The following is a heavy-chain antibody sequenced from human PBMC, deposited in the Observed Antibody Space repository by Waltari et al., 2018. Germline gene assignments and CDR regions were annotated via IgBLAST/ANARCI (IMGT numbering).Heavy chain of an antibody. CDR3: ARDHYGSGSYYRGLDY. D-gene: IGHD3-10*01. J-gene: IGHJ4*02. CDR2: IKQDGSEK. Sequence: EVQLVQSGGDLVQPGGSLRLSCAASGFTFNTYSMAWVRQAPGKGLEWVANIKQDGSEKYYVDSVKGRFTISRDNAKNSLYLQMNSLRAEDTAVYYCARDHYGSGSYYRGLDYWGQGTLVTVSS. CDR1: GFTFNTYS. V-gene: IGHV3-7*01.